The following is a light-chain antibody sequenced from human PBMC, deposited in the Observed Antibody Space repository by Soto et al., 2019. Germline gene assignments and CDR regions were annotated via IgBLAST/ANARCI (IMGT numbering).Light chain of an antibody. J-gene: IGKJ5*01. V-gene: IGKV3-11*01. CDR1: QSVSSY. Sequence: EIVLTQSPATLSLSPGERATLSCRASQSVSSYIGWYQQRPGQAPRLLIYDASNRATGIPARFSGSGSGTDFTLTISSLEPEDFAFYYCQQGGTFGQGTRLEIK. CDR2: DAS. CDR3: QQGGT.